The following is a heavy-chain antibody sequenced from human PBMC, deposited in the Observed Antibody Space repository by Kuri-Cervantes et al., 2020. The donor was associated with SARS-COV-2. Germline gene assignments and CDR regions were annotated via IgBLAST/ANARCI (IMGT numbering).Heavy chain of an antibody. CDR1: GFTFSSYG. J-gene: IGHJ4*02. Sequence: LTCAAFGFTFSSYGMHWVRKAPGKGLEWVAVISYDGSNKYYADSVKGRFTISRENTKNTLYLQMNSLTAEDTAVYYCASSSPTTVTYPFDYWGQGTLVTVSS. V-gene: IGHV3-30*19. D-gene: IGHD4-17*01. CDR2: ISYDGSNK. CDR3: ASSSPTTVTYPFDY.